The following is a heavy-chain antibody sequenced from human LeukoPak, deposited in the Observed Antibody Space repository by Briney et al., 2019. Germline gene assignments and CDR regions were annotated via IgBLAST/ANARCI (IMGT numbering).Heavy chain of an antibody. V-gene: IGHV1-69*04. CDR3: ARAYCSSTSCYGDYYYYGMDV. CDR2: IIPILGIA. CDR1: GGTFSSYA. J-gene: IGHJ6*02. Sequence: SVKVSCKASGGTFSSYAISWVRQAPGQGLEWMGRIIPILGIANYAQKFQGRVTITADKSTSTAYMELSSLRSEDTAVYYCARAYCSSTSCYGDYYYYGMDVWGQGTTVTVSS. D-gene: IGHD2-2*01.